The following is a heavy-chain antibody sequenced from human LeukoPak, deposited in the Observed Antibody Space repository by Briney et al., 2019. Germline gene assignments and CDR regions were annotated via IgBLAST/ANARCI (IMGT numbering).Heavy chain of an antibody. V-gene: IGHV5-51*01. CDR1: GYSFTSYW. J-gene: IGHJ4*02. D-gene: IGHD6-19*01. Sequence: GESQKISCQGSGYSFTSYWIGWVRQMPGKGLGWMGIIYPGDSETRYGPSFQGQVTISADKSISTAYLQWSSLKTSDTAMYYCARHPSYTSGWPLDYWGQGTLVTVSS. CDR2: IYPGDSET. CDR3: ARHPSYTSGWPLDY.